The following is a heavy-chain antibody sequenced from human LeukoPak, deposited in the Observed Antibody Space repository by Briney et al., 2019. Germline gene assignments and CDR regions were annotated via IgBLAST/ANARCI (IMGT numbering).Heavy chain of an antibody. J-gene: IGHJ3*02. CDR2: IYSGGST. V-gene: IGHV4-59*01. Sequence: PSETLSLTCTVSGGSISGYYWSWIRQPPGKGLEWIAYIYSGGSTNYNPSLTSRVPISVDTSKNQCSLQLNSVTAADTAVYYCARDYGGNSLKAFDIWGQGTMVTVSS. CDR1: GGSISGYY. D-gene: IGHD4-23*01. CDR3: ARDYGGNSLKAFDI.